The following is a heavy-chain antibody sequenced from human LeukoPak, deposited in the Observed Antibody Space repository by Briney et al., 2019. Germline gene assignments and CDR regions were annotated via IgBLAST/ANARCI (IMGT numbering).Heavy chain of an antibody. Sequence: GASVKVSCKASGYTFTRYYMHWVRQAPGQGLEWMGVINPSGTSTTYAQKFQGRVTMTRDTSTSTVYMELGSLRSEDTAVYYCVNVGLREVTGTAHWGQGTLVTVSS. V-gene: IGHV1-46*01. CDR1: GYTFTRYY. D-gene: IGHD6-19*01. CDR3: VNVGLREVTGTAH. CDR2: INPSGTST. J-gene: IGHJ4*02.